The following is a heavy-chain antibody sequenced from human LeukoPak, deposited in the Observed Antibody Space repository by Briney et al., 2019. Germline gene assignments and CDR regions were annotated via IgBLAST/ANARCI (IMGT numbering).Heavy chain of an antibody. Sequence: PSETLSLTCAVYGGSFSGYYWSWIRQPPGKGLEWIGEINHSGSTNYNPSLKSRVTISVDTSKNQFSLKLSSVTAADTAVYYCARVDLGDAFDIWGQGTMVTVSS. CDR3: ARVDLGDAFDI. J-gene: IGHJ3*02. D-gene: IGHD3-16*01. CDR2: INHSGST. V-gene: IGHV4-34*01. CDR1: GGSFSGYY.